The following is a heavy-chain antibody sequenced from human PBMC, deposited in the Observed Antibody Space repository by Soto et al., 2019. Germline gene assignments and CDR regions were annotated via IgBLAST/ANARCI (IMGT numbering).Heavy chain of an antibody. V-gene: IGHV1-69*13. D-gene: IGHD3-16*01. Sequence: SVKVSCKASGGTFSTFGISWVRQAPGQGLEWMGGIIPFFGTAKYSQKFEDRITITADESTNTVYMDLRSLTSEDTAIYYCARTAPMDAGDKYYYDFWGQGALVTVPQ. CDR3: ARTAPMDAGDKYYYDF. CDR1: GGTFSTFG. J-gene: IGHJ4*02. CDR2: IIPFFGTA.